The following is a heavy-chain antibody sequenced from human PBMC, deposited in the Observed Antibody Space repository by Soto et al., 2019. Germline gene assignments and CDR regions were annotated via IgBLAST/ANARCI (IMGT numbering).Heavy chain of an antibody. CDR3: ARMESFGSLNWFDP. J-gene: IGHJ5*02. CDR2: MNPGSGDT. D-gene: IGHD5-18*01. V-gene: IGHV1-8*02. CDR1: GYTFTNND. Sequence: QMQLVQSGAEVKKPGASVKVSCKASGYTFTNNDVSWVRQATGQGLEWMGWMNPGSGDTGYAQKFQGRVTMTRDISIATAYMELNSLTSEDTAIYYCARMESFGSLNWFDPWGQGTLVTVSS.